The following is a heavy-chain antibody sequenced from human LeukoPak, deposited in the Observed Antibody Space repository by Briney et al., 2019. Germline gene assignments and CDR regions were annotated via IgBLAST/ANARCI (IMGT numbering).Heavy chain of an antibody. J-gene: IGHJ3*02. V-gene: IGHV3-23*01. CDR2: ISGSTGTT. CDR1: GFTFSSYA. Sequence: GGSLRLSCAASGFTFSSYAMSWVRQAPGKGLEWVSGISGSTGTTYYADSVKGRFTISRDNSKNTLYLQMNSLRTEDTAVYYCARPPSTTWIHDAFDIWGQGTMVTVSS. CDR3: ARPPSTTWIHDAFDI. D-gene: IGHD1-1*01.